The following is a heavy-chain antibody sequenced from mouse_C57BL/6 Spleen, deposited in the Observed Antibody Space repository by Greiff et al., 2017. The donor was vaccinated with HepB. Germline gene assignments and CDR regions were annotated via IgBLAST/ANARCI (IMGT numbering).Heavy chain of an antibody. CDR1: GYSITSGYY. Sequence: EVQLQESGPGLVKPSQSLSLTCSVTGYSITSGYYWNWIRQFPGNKLEWMGYISYDGSNNYNPSLKNRISITRDTSKNQFFLKLNSVTTEDTATYYCARGVYSYYAMDYWGQGTSVTVSS. CDR2: ISYDGSN. V-gene: IGHV3-6*01. J-gene: IGHJ4*01. D-gene: IGHD2-1*01. CDR3: ARGVYSYYAMDY.